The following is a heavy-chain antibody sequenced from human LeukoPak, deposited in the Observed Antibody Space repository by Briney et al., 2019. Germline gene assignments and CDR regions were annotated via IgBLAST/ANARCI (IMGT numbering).Heavy chain of an antibody. CDR1: GFTFSSYG. V-gene: IGHV3-30*02. CDR3: AKDSTGGYCSGGSCYPDY. Sequence: GGSLRLSCAASGFTFSSYGMHWVRQAPGKGLEWVAVIWYGGSNKYYADSVKGRFTISRDNSKNTLYLQMNSLRAEDTAVYYCAKDSTGGYCSGGSCYPDYWGQGTLVTVSS. D-gene: IGHD2-15*01. J-gene: IGHJ4*02. CDR2: IWYGGSNK.